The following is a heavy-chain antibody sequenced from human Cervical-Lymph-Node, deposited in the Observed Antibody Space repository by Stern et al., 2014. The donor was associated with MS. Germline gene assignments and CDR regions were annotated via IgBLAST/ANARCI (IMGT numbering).Heavy chain of an antibody. V-gene: IGHV3-30*01. J-gene: IGHJ4*02. Sequence: VQLVESGGGVVQPGRSLRLSCAASGFTFSSYAMHWVRQAPGQGLEWVAVISYDGSNKYYADSVKGRFTISRDNSKNTLYLQMNSLRAEDTAVYYCARDLGVSIIDYWGQGTLVTVSS. CDR1: GFTFSSYA. CDR3: ARDLGVSIIDY. CDR2: ISYDGSNK. D-gene: IGHD5-24*01.